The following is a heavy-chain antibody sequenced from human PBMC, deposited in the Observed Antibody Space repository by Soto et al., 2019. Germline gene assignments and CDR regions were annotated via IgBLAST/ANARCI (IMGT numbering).Heavy chain of an antibody. CDR2: INHSGST. Sequence: ETLSLTCAVYGGSFSGYYWSWIRQPPGKGLEWIGEINHSGSTNYNPSLKSRVTISVDTSKNQFSLKLSSVTAADTAVYYCARTNYDSYRANWFDPWGQGTLVTVSS. CDR3: ARTNYDSYRANWFDP. CDR1: GGSFSGYY. D-gene: IGHD3-9*01. J-gene: IGHJ5*02. V-gene: IGHV4-34*01.